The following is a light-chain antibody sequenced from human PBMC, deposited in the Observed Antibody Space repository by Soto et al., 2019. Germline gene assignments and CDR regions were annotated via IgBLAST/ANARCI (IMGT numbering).Light chain of an antibody. J-gene: IGKJ1*01. CDR2: GAS. Sequence: EILMTQSPATLSVSPGERATLSCRASQSISSDLAWYQQKPGQAPRLLIFGASTGAPGIAGRFSGSGSGTDFTLTISSLRSEDFAFYYCQQYNNWPRTFGQGTKVDIK. CDR1: QSISSD. CDR3: QQYNNWPRT. V-gene: IGKV3-15*01.